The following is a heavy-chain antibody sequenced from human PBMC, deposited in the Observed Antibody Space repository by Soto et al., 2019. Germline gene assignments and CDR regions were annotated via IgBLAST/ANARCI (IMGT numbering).Heavy chain of an antibody. CDR2: IYWDDDK. Sequence: QITLKESGPTLVKPTQTLTLTCTFSGFSLSTSGVGVGWIRQPPGKALEWLALIYWDDDKRYSPSLKSRLTITKDTSKNQVVLTMTNMDPVDTATHYCAHRRSGNPYFQLWGQGTLVTVSS. D-gene: IGHD3-3*01. CDR3: AHRRSGNPYFQL. V-gene: IGHV2-5*02. CDR1: GFSLSTSGVG. J-gene: IGHJ1*01.